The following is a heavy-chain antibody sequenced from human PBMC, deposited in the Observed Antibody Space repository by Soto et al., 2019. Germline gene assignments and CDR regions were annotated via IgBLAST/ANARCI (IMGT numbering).Heavy chain of an antibody. Sequence: GGSLRLSCAASGFTFSSYGMHWVRQAPGKXLEWVAVISYDGSNKYYADSVKGRFTISRDNSKNTLYLQVNSLRAEDTAVYYCANEAIWFGELLRVDFDYWGQGTLVTVSS. CDR2: ISYDGSNK. CDR1: GFTFSSYG. J-gene: IGHJ4*02. V-gene: IGHV3-30*18. CDR3: ANEAIWFGELLRVDFDY. D-gene: IGHD3-10*01.